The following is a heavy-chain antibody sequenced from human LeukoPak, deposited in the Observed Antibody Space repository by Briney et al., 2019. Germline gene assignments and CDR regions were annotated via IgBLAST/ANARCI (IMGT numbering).Heavy chain of an antibody. V-gene: IGHV4-39*01. CDR3: ASILVVPAARFDY. CDR2: IYYSGST. CDR1: GGSISSSSYY. Sequence: SETLSLTCTVSGGSISSSSYYWGWIRQPPGKGLEWIGSIYYSGSTYYNPSLKSRVTISVDTSKNQFSLKLSSVTAADTAVYYCASILVVPAARFDYWGQGTLVTVSS. J-gene: IGHJ4*02. D-gene: IGHD2-2*01.